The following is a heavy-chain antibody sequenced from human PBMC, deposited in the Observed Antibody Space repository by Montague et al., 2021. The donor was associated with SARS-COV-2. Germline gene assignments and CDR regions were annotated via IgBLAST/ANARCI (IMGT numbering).Heavy chain of an antibody. D-gene: IGHD6-19*01. CDR3: ARQENSSGWFKPDAFDI. Sequence: SETLSLTCTVSGGSISSSSYYWGWLRQPPGKGLEWIGSIYYSGSTYYNPSLKSRVTISVDTSKNQFSLKLSSVTAADTAVYHCARQENSSGWFKPDAFDIWGQGTMVTVSS. V-gene: IGHV4-39*01. CDR2: IYYSGST. CDR1: GGSISSSSYY. J-gene: IGHJ3*02.